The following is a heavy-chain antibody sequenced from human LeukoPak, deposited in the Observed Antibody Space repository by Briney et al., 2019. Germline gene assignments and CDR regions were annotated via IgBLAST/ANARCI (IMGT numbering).Heavy chain of an antibody. Sequence: APVKVSCKASGYTFTGYYVHWVRQAPGQGLEWMGWINPNSGGTNYAQKFQGRVTMTRDTSISTAYMELSRLRSDDTAVYYCARMSGTPFDFDYWGQGTLVTVSS. CDR1: GYTFTGYY. J-gene: IGHJ4*02. V-gene: IGHV1-2*02. D-gene: IGHD1-7*01. CDR2: INPNSGGT. CDR3: ARMSGTPFDFDY.